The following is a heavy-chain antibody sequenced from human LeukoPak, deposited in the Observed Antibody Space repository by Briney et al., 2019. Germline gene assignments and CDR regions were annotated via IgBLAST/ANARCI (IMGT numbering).Heavy chain of an antibody. CDR1: GFTFSSYS. Sequence: PGGSLRLSCAASGFTFSSYSMNWVRQAPGKGLEWVSSISSSGYIYYADSVKGRFTISRDNAKNSLYLQMNSLRAEDTAVYYCARGRYGDYYFDYWGQGTLVTVSS. D-gene: IGHD4-17*01. V-gene: IGHV3-21*01. CDR3: ARGRYGDYYFDY. CDR2: ISSSGYI. J-gene: IGHJ4*02.